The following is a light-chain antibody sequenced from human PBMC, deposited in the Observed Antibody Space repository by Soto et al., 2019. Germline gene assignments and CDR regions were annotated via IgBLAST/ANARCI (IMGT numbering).Light chain of an antibody. Sequence: EIVLTQSPGTLSLSPGERATLSCRASQSVSSSYLAWYQQKPGQAPRLLIYGASSRATGIPDRFSGSGSGTDFTLTSSRLEPEDFAVYYCQQYSSSLLTFGGGTKVEIK. CDR2: GAS. J-gene: IGKJ4*01. V-gene: IGKV3-20*01. CDR1: QSVSSSY. CDR3: QQYSSSLLT.